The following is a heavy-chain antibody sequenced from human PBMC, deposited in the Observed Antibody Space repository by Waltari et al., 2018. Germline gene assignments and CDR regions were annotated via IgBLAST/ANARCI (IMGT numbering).Heavy chain of an antibody. CDR3: ARGESFYDYGDYGLDAFDI. D-gene: IGHD4-17*01. J-gene: IGHJ3*02. Sequence: QLQLQESGPGLVKPSETLSLTCTVSGGSISSSSYYWGWIRQPPGKGLEWIGTFYYSGPTYYNPSLKSRVTISVDTSKKQFSLKLRSVTAPDTAVYYCARGESFYDYGDYGLDAFDIWAKGQWSPSLQ. V-gene: IGHV4-39*01. CDR1: GGSISSSSYY. CDR2: FYYSGPT.